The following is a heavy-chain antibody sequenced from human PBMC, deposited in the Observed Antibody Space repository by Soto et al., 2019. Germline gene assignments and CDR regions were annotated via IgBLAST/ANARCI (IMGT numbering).Heavy chain of an antibody. CDR1: YW. Sequence: YWSWIRKPPGKGLEWMGIIYPGDSDTRYSPSFQGQVTISADKSISTAYLQWSSLKASDTAMYYCARQEDSSGYWFWSDYWGQGTLVTVSS. J-gene: IGHJ4*02. CDR2: IYPGDSDT. V-gene: IGHV5-51*01. D-gene: IGHD3-22*01. CDR3: ARQEDSSGYWFWSDY.